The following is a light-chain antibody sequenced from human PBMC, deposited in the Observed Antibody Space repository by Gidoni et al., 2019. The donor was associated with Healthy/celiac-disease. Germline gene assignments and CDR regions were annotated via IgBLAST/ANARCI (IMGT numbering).Light chain of an antibody. J-gene: IGLJ2*01. Sequence: SYVLTQPPSLSLAPGKPARITCGGTNIGSKGVTWYQQKPGQAPVLVVYDDSDRPSGIPERFSGSNSGNTATLTISRVEAGDEADYYCQVWDSSSDLFVVFGGGTKLTVL. CDR1: NIGSKG. CDR2: DDS. CDR3: QVWDSSSDLFVV. V-gene: IGLV3-21*03.